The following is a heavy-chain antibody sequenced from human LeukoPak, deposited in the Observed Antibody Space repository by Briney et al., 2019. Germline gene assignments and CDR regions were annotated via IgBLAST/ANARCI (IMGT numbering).Heavy chain of an antibody. D-gene: IGHD3-3*01. Sequence: GGSLRLPCAAFGFTFSNYEMNWVRQAPGKGLEWVSYISSSSSTIYYADSVKGRFTISRDNAKNSLYLQMNSLRAEDTAVYYCARAQLRFSLNWFDPWGQGTLVTVSS. J-gene: IGHJ5*02. V-gene: IGHV3-48*03. CDR3: ARAQLRFSLNWFDP. CDR1: GFTFSNYE. CDR2: ISSSSSTI.